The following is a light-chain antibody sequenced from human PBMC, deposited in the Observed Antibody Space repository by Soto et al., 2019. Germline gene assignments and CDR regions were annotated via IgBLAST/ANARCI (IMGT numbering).Light chain of an antibody. CDR1: QSVNTNF. CDR2: GAS. J-gene: IGKJ1*01. Sequence: IGLTQSPGSLSFSPRERATLSCRASQSVNTNFLAWYHQKPGQTPWLLISGASNRATGIPDRFSGSGSGTDFSLTISRLEPEDFAVYYCQQYGNSPRTFGQGTKVYIK. CDR3: QQYGNSPRT. V-gene: IGKV3-20*01.